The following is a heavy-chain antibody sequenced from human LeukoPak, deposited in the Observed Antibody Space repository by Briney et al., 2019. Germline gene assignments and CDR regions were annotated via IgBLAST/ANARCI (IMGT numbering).Heavy chain of an antibody. CDR3: ARGPAAAYYFDY. Sequence: SETLSLTCTVSGYSISSGYYWGWIRQPPGKGLEWIGTFYHSGSTYYNPSLKSRVTISVDTSKNQFSLKLSSVTAADTAVYYCARGPAAAYYFDYWGQGTLVTVSS. CDR1: GYSISSGYY. D-gene: IGHD2-2*01. CDR2: FYHSGST. J-gene: IGHJ4*02. V-gene: IGHV4-38-2*02.